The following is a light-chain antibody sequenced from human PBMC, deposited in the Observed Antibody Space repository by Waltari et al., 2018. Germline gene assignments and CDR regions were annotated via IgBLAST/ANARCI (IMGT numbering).Light chain of an antibody. CDR2: EAS. CDR3: QHRSDLPIT. V-gene: IGKV3-11*01. J-gene: IGKJ4*01. CDR1: ESVSRY. Sequence: IVLTQSPATLSFSPGERTTISCRASESVSRYLAWYQQKPGQAPRLLIHEASNRATGIPARFSGSGSGTEFTLTISSLEPEDFAVYYCQHRSDLPITFGGGTKVEIK.